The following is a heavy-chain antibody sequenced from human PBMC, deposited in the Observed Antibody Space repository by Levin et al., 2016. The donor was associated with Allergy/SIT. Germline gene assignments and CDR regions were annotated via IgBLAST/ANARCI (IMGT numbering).Heavy chain of an antibody. D-gene: IGHD2-15*01. CDR3: ARRPGGYCTGGRCYGYNWFDP. J-gene: IGHJ5*02. CDR1: GGSFSGYY. Sequence: SETLSLTCGVYGGSFSGYYWSWIRQSPGEGPEWIGEINHSGSTTYNPSLKSRVTISADTSKNQFSVRLTSVTAADTAMYYCARRPGGYCTGGRCYGYNWFDPWGQGTLVTVSS. CDR2: INHSGST. V-gene: IGHV4-34*01.